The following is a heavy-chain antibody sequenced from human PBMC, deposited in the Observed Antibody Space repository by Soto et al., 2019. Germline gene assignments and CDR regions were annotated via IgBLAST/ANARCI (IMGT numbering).Heavy chain of an antibody. Sequence: GGSLRLSCAASGFTFSDHYIDWVRQAPGKGLEWISRSRNKAKSYTTEYAASVKGRFTISRDDSKNSLYLQMNSLRTDDTAVYYCARGMDSSPPSFDYWGPGTLVTVSS. CDR1: GFTFSDHY. V-gene: IGHV3-72*01. J-gene: IGHJ4*02. CDR3: ARGMDSSPPSFDY. CDR2: SRNKAKSYTT. D-gene: IGHD6-19*01.